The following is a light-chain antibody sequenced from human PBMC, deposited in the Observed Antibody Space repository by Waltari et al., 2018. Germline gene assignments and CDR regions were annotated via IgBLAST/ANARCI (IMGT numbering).Light chain of an antibody. CDR2: GAS. J-gene: IGKJ4*01. CDR1: QSVSRY. V-gene: IGKV3D-20*02. CDR3: YQHSSGLT. Sequence: VILTQSPATLSLSPGERATLSCRASQSVSRYLAWYQQKPGQAPRLLIYGASSRATGIPDRFSGSGSGTDFTLTISSLEPEDVGVYHCYQHSSGLTFGGGTKVEIK.